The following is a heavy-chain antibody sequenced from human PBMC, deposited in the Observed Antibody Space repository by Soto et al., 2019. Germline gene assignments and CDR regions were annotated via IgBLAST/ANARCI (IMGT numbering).Heavy chain of an antibody. CDR3: ARSRRGAYSSGWYSPSGYYNYGIDV. CDR2: IYPGDSDT. J-gene: IGHJ6*02. V-gene: IGHV5-51*01. Sequence: PGESLKISCQASGYTFTKYWVGWVRQMPGKGLEWMGIIYPGDSDTKYSPSLQGQVTISADTSISTAYLQWTSLKASDTAMYYCARSRRGAYSSGWYSPSGYYNYGIDVWGQGTKVTVSS. CDR1: GYTFTKYW. D-gene: IGHD6-19*01.